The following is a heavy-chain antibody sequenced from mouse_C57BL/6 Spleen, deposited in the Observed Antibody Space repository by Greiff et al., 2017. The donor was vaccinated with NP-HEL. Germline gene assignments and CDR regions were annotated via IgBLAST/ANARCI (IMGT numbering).Heavy chain of an antibody. Sequence: VQLQQPGTELVKPGASVQLSCKASGYTFTSYWMHWVKQRPGQGLEWIGNINPSNGGTNYNEKFKSKATLTVDKSSSPAYMQLSSLTSEYSAFYYCARSDSHYYGSSLNYFYYWGQGTTLTVSS. D-gene: IGHD1-1*01. CDR1: GYTFTSYW. J-gene: IGHJ2*01. CDR2: INPSNGGT. V-gene: IGHV1-53*01. CDR3: ARSDSHYYGSSLNYFYY.